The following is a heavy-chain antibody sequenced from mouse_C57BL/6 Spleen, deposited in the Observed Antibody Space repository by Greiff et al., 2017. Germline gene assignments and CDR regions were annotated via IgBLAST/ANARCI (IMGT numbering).Heavy chain of an antibody. V-gene: IGHV1-4*01. J-gene: IGHJ1*03. CDR3: ARTGLYYGSSLGYFDV. CDR2: INPSSGYT. CDR1: GYTFTSYT. Sequence: QVQLQQSGAELARPGASVKMSCKASGYTFTSYTMHWVKQRPGQGLEWIGYINPSSGYTKYNQKFKDKATLTADKPSSTAYMQLSSLTSEDSAVYYCARTGLYYGSSLGYFDVWGTGTTVTVSS. D-gene: IGHD1-1*01.